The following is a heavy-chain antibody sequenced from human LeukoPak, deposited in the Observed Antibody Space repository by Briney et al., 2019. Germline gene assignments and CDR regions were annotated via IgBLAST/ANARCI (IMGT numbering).Heavy chain of an antibody. CDR1: GGSMSSYY. CDR3: ARGARAGYNLEPFDY. CDR2: IYYSGST. V-gene: IGHV4-59*08. D-gene: IGHD5-24*01. Sequence: SETLSLTCTVSGGSMSSYYWSWIRQLPGKGLEWLGYIYYSGSTKYNPSLKSRVTISVDTSKNQFSLKLSSVTAADTAVYYCARGARAGYNLEPFDYWGQGTLVTVSS. J-gene: IGHJ4*02.